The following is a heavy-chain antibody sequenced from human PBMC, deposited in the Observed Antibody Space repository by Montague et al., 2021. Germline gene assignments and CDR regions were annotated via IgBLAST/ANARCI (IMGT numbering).Heavy chain of an antibody. CDR2: VYSSGSS. J-gene: IGHJ4*02. D-gene: IGHD6-13*01. V-gene: IGHV4-59*12. CDR1: GDSNTGSY. Sequence: SETLSLTCSVSGDSNTGSYWSLIRLPPGKGLEWIGYVYSSGSSSYNPSLKSRVIISVESAKNQISLTLNSATAADTAVYYCARGHGYDSSWFYWGQGTLIFVSA. CDR3: ARGHGYDSSWFY.